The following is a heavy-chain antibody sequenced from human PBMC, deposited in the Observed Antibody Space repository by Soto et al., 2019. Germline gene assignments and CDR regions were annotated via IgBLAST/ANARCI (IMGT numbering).Heavy chain of an antibody. J-gene: IGHJ4*02. D-gene: IGHD2-8*01. CDR3: ARDGVEMAPDY. Sequence: PSETLSLTCTVSGGSISSGGYYWSWIRQHPGKGLEWIGYIYYSGSTYYNPSLKSRVTISVDTSKNQFSLKLSSVTAADTAVYYCARDGVEMAPDYRGQGTLVTVSS. CDR1: GGSISSGGYY. CDR2: IYYSGST. V-gene: IGHV4-31*03.